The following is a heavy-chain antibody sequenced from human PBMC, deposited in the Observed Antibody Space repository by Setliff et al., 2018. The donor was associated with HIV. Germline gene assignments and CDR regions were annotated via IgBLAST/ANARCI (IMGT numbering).Heavy chain of an antibody. CDR1: GGSFGDYH. Sequence: SETLSLTCTLSGGSFGDYHWSWIRQPAGRGLEWIGRIFRSGTTDYKFSLKSRVTISIDTSRNQFSLRLTSVTAEDTAVYYCARDRHYSGSGSYLPLGYWGQGTLVTVSS. J-gene: IGHJ4*02. CDR2: IFRSGTT. CDR3: ARDRHYSGSGSYLPLGY. V-gene: IGHV4-4*07. D-gene: IGHD3-10*01.